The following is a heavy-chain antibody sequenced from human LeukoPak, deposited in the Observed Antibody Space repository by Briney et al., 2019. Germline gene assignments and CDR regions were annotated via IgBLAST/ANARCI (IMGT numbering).Heavy chain of an antibody. CDR3: AKYAPHFDY. CDR2: ISYDGSNK. Sequence: GGSLRLSCAASGFTFSSYGMHWVRQAPGKGLEWVAVISYDGSNKYYADSVKGRFTISRDNSKNTLYLQMNSLRAEDTAVYYCAKYAPHFDYWGQGTLVTVSS. CDR1: GFTFSSYG. J-gene: IGHJ4*02. V-gene: IGHV3-30*18.